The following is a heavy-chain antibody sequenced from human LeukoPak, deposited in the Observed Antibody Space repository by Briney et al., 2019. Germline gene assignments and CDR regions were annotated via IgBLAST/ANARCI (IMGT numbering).Heavy chain of an antibody. Sequence: ASVKVSCKASGYTFTGYYMHWVRQAPGQGLXXXXXXXXXXGGTNYAQRFQGRVTMTRDTSISTAYMELSRLRSDDTAVYYCARGGSRTSGFYYYYYGMDVWGQGTTVTVSS. V-gene: IGHV1-2*02. CDR2: XXXXXGGT. D-gene: IGHD1-14*01. J-gene: IGHJ6*02. CDR1: GYTFTGYY. CDR3: ARGGSRTSGFYYYYYGMDV.